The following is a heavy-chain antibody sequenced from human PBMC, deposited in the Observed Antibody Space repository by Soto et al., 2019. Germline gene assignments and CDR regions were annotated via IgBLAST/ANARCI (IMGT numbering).Heavy chain of an antibody. CDR3: ATADYCSSTSCYGGLLHNWFDP. CDR1: GYTLTELS. D-gene: IGHD2-2*01. V-gene: IGHV1-24*01. J-gene: IGHJ5*02. CDR2: FDPEDGET. Sequence: ASVKVSCKVSGYTLTELSMHWVRQAPGKGLEWMGGFDPEDGETIYAQKFQGRVTMTEDTSTDTAYMELSGLRSEDTAVYYCATADYCSSTSCYGGLLHNWFDPWGQGTLVTVSS.